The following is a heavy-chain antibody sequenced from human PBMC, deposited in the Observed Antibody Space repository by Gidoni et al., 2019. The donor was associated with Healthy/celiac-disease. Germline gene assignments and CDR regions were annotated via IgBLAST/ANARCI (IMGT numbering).Heavy chain of an antibody. CDR1: GGFFSGYY. Sequence: HVQLQQWGAGLLKPSETLSLTCAVYGGFFSGYYWSWIRQPPGKGLEWIGEINRSGSTNYNPTLKSRVTISVDTSKNQFSLKLSSVTAADTAVYYCARGAVKQQLAYYFDYWGQGTLVTVSS. CDR2: INRSGST. J-gene: IGHJ4*02. D-gene: IGHD6-13*01. V-gene: IGHV4-34*01. CDR3: ARGAVKQQLAYYFDY.